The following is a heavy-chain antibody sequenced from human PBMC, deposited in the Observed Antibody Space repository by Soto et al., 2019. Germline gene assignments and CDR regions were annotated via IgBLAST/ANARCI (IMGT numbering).Heavy chain of an antibody. CDR3: ARGPTDYYDNSGNYFLDY. CDR1: GYTFTTYG. CDR2: ISTYNGNT. V-gene: IGHV1-18*01. J-gene: IGHJ4*02. Sequence: QVQLVQSGAEVKKPGASVKVSCKASGYTFTTYGMSWVRQAPGQGLDWMGWISTYNGNTKYAERLQGRDTMTTDTTRSTAYMELRSLRPDETAVYYCARGPTDYYDNSGNYFLDYWGQGTLVTVSS. D-gene: IGHD3-22*01.